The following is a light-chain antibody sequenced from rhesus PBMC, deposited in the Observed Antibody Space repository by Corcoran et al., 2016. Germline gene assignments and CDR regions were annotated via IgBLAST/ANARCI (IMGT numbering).Light chain of an antibody. Sequence: EIVMTQSPATLSLSPGERATFSCRASQSASSHVAWYQHKPDQTPRLLIDWASGRATGPPDGFSGSGSGTDFTLIISSLESEDVGLYFCHQYNKLHSFGQGTKVEIK. CDR1: QSASSH. CDR3: HQYNKLHS. V-gene: IGKV3S9*01. J-gene: IGKJ2*01. CDR2: WAS.